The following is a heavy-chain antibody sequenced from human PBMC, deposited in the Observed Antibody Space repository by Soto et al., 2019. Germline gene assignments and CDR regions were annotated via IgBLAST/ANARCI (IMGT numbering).Heavy chain of an antibody. CDR2: IKSKTDGGTT. D-gene: IGHD3-22*01. CDR3: TTDLQPEYYYDSSGYYPYAS. J-gene: IGHJ4*02. V-gene: IGHV3-15*07. Sequence: GGSLRLSCAASGFTFSNAWMNWVRQAPRKGLEWVGRIKSKTDGGTTDYAAPVKGRFTISRDDSKNTLYLQMNSLKTEDTAVYYCTTDLQPEYYYDSSGYYPYASWGQGTLVTVSS. CDR1: GFTFSNAW.